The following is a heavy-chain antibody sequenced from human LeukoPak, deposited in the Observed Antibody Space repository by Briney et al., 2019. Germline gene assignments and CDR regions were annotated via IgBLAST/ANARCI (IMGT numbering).Heavy chain of an antibody. V-gene: IGHV1-18*01. CDR2: IGSYNGNA. CDR3: ARSGPQDWALDH. CDR1: GYTFISYG. D-gene: IGHD1-14*01. J-gene: IGHJ4*02. Sequence: ASVTVSFKASGYTFISYGISWVRQAPGQGLEWMGWIGSYNGNAIYAQNLQGRVTMTTDTSTSTAYLELTSLKPDDTAIYYCARSGPQDWALDHWGRGTLVTVSP.